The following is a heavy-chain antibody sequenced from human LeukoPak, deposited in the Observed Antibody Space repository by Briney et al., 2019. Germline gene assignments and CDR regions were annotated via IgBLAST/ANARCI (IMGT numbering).Heavy chain of an antibody. CDR3: ARDLSVSSSWYYYYMDV. Sequence: PSETLSLTCTVSGGSISSSSYYWGWIRQPPGKGLEWIGSIYYSGSTYYNPSLKSRVTISVDTSKNQFSLKLSSVTAADTAVYYCARDLSVSSSWYYYYMDVWGKGTTVTVSS. CDR1: GGSISSSSYY. D-gene: IGHD6-13*01. J-gene: IGHJ6*03. CDR2: IYYSGST. V-gene: IGHV4-39*07.